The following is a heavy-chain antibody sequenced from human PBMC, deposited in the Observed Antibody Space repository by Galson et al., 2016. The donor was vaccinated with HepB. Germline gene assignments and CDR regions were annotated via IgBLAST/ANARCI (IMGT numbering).Heavy chain of an antibody. CDR2: ISDSEST. V-gene: IGHV4-61*01. CDR3: AKDEGFYNGMDF. J-gene: IGHJ4*02. Sequence: ETLSLTCTVSGGSVSSASHYWSWVRQPTGKGLEWIGYISDSESTNYNPSLKGRVTISLDRSKNQFSLRLNSVIAADTAVYYCAKDEGFYNGMDFWGQGTLVTVSS. D-gene: IGHD2-2*02. CDR1: GGSVSSASHY.